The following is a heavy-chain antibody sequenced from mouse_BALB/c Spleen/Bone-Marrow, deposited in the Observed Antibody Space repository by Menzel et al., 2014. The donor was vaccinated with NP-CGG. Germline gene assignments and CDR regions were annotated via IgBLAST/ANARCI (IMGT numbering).Heavy chain of an antibody. Sequence: DVMLVESGGGLVQPGGSRKLSCAASGFTFSSFGMHWVRQAPEKGLEWVAYISSGSSTIYYADTVKGRFTISRDNPKNTLSLQMTSLRSEDTAMYYCAIKHYYSGFAYWGQGTLVTVSA. CDR1: GFTFSSFG. CDR2: ISSGSSTI. D-gene: IGHD1-1*01. J-gene: IGHJ3*01. V-gene: IGHV5-17*02. CDR3: AIKHYYSGFAY.